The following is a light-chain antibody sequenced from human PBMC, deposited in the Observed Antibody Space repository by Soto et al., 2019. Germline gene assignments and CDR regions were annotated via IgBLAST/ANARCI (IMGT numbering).Light chain of an antibody. V-gene: IGKV3D-15*01. CDR1: QSVRSN. J-gene: IGKJ1*01. CDR3: QQYNNWWT. CDR2: GAS. Sequence: TQSPATLSASPGERATLSCRASQSVRSNLAWYQQKPGQAPRLLIYGASSRDTGIPDRFSGSGSGTEFTLTISSLQSEDFAVYYCQQYNNWWTFGQGTKVDI.